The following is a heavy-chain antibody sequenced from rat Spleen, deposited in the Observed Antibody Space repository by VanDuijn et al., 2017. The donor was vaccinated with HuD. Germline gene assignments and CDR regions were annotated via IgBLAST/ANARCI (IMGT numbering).Heavy chain of an antibody. CDR1: GFTFSNYD. D-gene: IGHD4-3*01. CDR2: ISPSGGST. V-gene: IGHV5-27*01. Sequence: EVQLVESGGGLVQPGRSLKLSCAASGFTFSNYDMAWVRQAPTTGLEWVASISPSGGSTYYRDSVKGRFTVSRDNAKSTLYLQMDSLRSEDTATYYWTTDNFGAYWGQGTLVTVSS. CDR3: TTDNFGAY. J-gene: IGHJ3*01.